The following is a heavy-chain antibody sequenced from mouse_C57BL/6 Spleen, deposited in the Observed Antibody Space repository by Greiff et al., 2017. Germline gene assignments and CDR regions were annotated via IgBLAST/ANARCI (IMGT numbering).Heavy chain of an antibody. V-gene: IGHV1-55*01. CDR1: GYTFTSYW. D-gene: IGHD1-1*01. Sequence: VQLQQPGAELVKPGASVKMSCKASGYTFTSYWITWVKQRPGQGLEWIGDIYPGSGSTNYNEKFKSKATLTVDTSSSTAYMQLSSLTSEDSAVYYCARCYYGSSYGYFDVWGTGTTVTVSS. J-gene: IGHJ1*03. CDR2: IYPGSGST. CDR3: ARCYYGSSYGYFDV.